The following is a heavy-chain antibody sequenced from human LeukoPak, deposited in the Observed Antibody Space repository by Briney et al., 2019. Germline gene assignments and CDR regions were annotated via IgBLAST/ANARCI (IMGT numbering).Heavy chain of an antibody. CDR1: GFTFSSYS. D-gene: IGHD6-13*01. CDR3: ARSIAAAGTLWFDP. CDR2: ISSSSSYI. Sequence: GGSLRLSCAASGFTFSSYSMNWVRQAPGKGLEWVSSISSSSSYIYYADSVKGRFTISRDNAKNSLYLQMNSLRAEDTAVYYCARSIAAAGTLWFDPWGQGTLVTVSS. V-gene: IGHV3-21*01. J-gene: IGHJ5*02.